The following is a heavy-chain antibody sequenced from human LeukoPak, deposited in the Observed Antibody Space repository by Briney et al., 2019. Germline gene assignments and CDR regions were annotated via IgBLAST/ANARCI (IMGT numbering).Heavy chain of an antibody. V-gene: IGHV1-8*02. CDR3: ARVYCSSTSCSLYYFDY. CDR2: MNPNSGNT. CDR1: GYTFTSYD. D-gene: IGHD2-2*01. Sequence: ASVKVSCKASGYTFTSYDINWVRQATGQGLEWMGWMNPNSGNTGYAQKFQGRVTMTRNTSISTAYMELSSLRSEDTAVYYCARVYCSSTSCSLYYFDYWGQGTLVTVSS. J-gene: IGHJ4*02.